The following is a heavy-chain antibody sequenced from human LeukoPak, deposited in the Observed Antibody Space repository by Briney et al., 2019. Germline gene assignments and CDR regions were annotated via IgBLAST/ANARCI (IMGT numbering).Heavy chain of an antibody. CDR2: INHSGST. J-gene: IGHJ4*02. Sequence: SETLSLTCAVYGGSFSGYYWSWIRQPPGKGLEWIGEINHSGSTNYNPSLKSRVTISVDTSKNQFSLKLSSVTAADTAVYYCARSALKKNIAVAGTYYFDYWGQGTLVTVSS. V-gene: IGHV4-34*01. D-gene: IGHD6-19*01. CDR3: ARSALKKNIAVAGTYYFDY. CDR1: GGSFSGYY.